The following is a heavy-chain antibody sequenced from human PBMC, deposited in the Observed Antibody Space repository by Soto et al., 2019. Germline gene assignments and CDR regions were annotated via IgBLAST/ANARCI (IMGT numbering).Heavy chain of an antibody. CDR3: ARDRRGSYFHGTFDY. D-gene: IGHD1-26*01. Sequence: PGGSLRLSCAASGFTFSSYSMNWVRQAPGKGLEWVSSISSSSSYIYYADSVKGRFTISRDNAKNSLYPQMNSLRAEDTAVYYCARDRRGSYFHGTFDYWGRGTLVTVSS. J-gene: IGHJ4*02. CDR1: GFTFSSYS. CDR2: ISSSSSYI. V-gene: IGHV3-21*01.